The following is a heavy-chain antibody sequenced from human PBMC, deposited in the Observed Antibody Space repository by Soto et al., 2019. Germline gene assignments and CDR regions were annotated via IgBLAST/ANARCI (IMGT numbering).Heavy chain of an antibody. Sequence: EVQLVESGGGLVRPGGSLRLSCAASGFIFDDYAMHWVRQAPGKGLEWVSGISWNSDSIGYADSVKGRFTISRDNAKNSLYLQMNSLRAEDTALYYCTRAGSLYGVASSWGRGTLVTVSS. J-gene: IGHJ5*02. CDR3: TRAGSLYGVASS. D-gene: IGHD4-17*01. V-gene: IGHV3-9*01. CDR2: ISWNSDSI. CDR1: GFIFDDYA.